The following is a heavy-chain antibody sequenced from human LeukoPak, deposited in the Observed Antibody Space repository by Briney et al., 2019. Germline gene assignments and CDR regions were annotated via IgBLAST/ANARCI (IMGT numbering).Heavy chain of an antibody. CDR3: AIMHGYYDGSGYWVQ. D-gene: IGHD3-22*01. CDR1: GSTFGSYA. J-gene: IGHJ4*02. Sequence: GGSLRLSCAASGSTFGSYAMSWVRQAPGKGLEWVSFISPNADRTSKADSVEGRFTISRDNPRNTLYLQRNSLRDDDTAVYYCAIMHGYYDGSGYWVQWGQGTLVTVSS. V-gene: IGHV3-23*01. CDR2: ISPNADRT.